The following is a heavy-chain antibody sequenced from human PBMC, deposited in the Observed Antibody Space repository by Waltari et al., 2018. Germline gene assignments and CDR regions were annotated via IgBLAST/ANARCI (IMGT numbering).Heavy chain of an antibody. Sequence: EVQLVESGGGLAQPGGSLRLSCAASGFTFSWYWMYGVRQAPGTGLMWVSQINSDGSRPNYADSVRGRFTISRDNAKDTLYLQMNSLRVEDTGVYYCARARWLDYWGQGTLVTVSS. V-gene: IGHV3-74*01. CDR2: INSDGSRP. J-gene: IGHJ4*02. CDR1: GFTFSWYW. CDR3: ARARWLDY. D-gene: IGHD2-15*01.